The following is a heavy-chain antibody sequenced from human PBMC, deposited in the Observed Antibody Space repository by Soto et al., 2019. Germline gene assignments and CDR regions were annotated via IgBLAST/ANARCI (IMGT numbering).Heavy chain of an antibody. CDR2: ISGSGGRT. J-gene: IGHJ4*02. Sequence: EVQLLESGGGLVQPGGSLRLSCAASGFTFSSYAMSWVCQAPGKGLEWVSAISGSGGRTYYADSVKGRFTISRDNSENTLYLQMNSLRAEDTAVYYCAKGLGTDGFAYWGQETLVTVSS. D-gene: IGHD7-27*01. CDR1: GFTFSSYA. V-gene: IGHV3-23*01. CDR3: AKGLGTDGFAY.